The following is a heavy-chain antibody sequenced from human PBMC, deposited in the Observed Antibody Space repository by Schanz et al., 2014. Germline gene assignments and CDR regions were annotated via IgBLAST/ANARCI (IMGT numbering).Heavy chain of an antibody. CDR1: GFAFSSFA. D-gene: IGHD3-10*01. Sequence: EVQLMESGGGLVKPGGSLRFSCVASGFAFSSFAMTWVRQAPGRGLEWVSSISTSGTYMYIADSLKGRLTISRDDAKKSMYLQMNNLRAEDTAVYYCAKDGPGGSGSYSADGGMDVWGQGTTVTVSS. CDR2: ISTSGTYM. CDR3: AKDGPGGSGSYSADGGMDV. V-gene: IGHV3-21*01. J-gene: IGHJ6*02.